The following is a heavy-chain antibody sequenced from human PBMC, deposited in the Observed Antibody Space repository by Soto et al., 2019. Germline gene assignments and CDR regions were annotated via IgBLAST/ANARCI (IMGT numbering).Heavy chain of an antibody. D-gene: IGHD3-10*01. Sequence: SETLSLTCAVSGGSISSSNWWSWVRQPPGKGLEWIGEIYHSGSTNYNPSLKSRVTISVDKSKNQFSLKLSSVTAADTAVYYCARVSLRGHLLGNFDYWGQGTLVTVSS. CDR3: ARVSLRGHLLGNFDY. V-gene: IGHV4-4*02. CDR1: GGSISSSNW. CDR2: IYHSGST. J-gene: IGHJ4*02.